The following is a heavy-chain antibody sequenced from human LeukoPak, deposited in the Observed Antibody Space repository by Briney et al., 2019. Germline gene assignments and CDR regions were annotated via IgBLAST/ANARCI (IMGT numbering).Heavy chain of an antibody. V-gene: IGHV3-23*01. D-gene: IGHD3-10*01. CDR1: GFTFSNYA. CDR2: IGGGGDGA. CDR3: TTSWPKVREGDQ. Sequence: GGSLRLSCAASGFTFSNYAMRWVRQAPGKGLEWLSEIGGGGDGAYHADSAKGRFTISRGNSKNTLYLQMNSLRAEDTAVYYCTTSWPKVREGDQWGQGTLVTVSS. J-gene: IGHJ4*02.